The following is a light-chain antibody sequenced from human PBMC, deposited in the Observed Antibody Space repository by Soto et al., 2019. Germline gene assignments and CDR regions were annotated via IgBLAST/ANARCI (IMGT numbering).Light chain of an antibody. CDR1: QTITTH. V-gene: IGKV1-39*01. Sequence: DIQMTQSPSSLSASVGDRVTITCRASQTITTHVNWYQQKPGKAPKLLIYAASSLQSGVPSRFSGSGSGTDFTLTISSLQPEDFATYWCHQTYNIPWTFDQGTKVDIK. J-gene: IGKJ1*01. CDR3: HQTYNIPWT. CDR2: AAS.